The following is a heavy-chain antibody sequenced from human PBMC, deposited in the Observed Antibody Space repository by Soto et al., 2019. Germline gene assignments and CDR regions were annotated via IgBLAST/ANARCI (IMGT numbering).Heavy chain of an antibody. D-gene: IGHD5-12*01. Sequence: SVKVSCKASGGTFSSYDLSWVRQAPGQGLEWMGGIIPIFGTANYAQKFQGRVTITADESTSTANMELSSLRSEDTAVYYCARDGQMATIQAYHNYGMDVWGQGTTVTVSS. J-gene: IGHJ6*02. V-gene: IGHV1-69*13. CDR3: ARDGQMATIQAYHNYGMDV. CDR2: IIPIFGTA. CDR1: GGTFSSYD.